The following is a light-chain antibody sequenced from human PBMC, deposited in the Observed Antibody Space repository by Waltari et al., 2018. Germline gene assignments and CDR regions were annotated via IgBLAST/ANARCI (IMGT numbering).Light chain of an antibody. Sequence: QSVLTQPPPVSGAPGQRVTISYTGSSSNIGAGYDVHWYQQLPGTAPKLLIYGNSNRPSGVPDRFSGSKSGTSASLAITGLQAEDDADYYCQSYDSSLNYVFGTGTKVTVL. CDR1: SSNIGAGYD. J-gene: IGLJ1*01. V-gene: IGLV1-40*01. CDR2: GNS. CDR3: QSYDSSLNYV.